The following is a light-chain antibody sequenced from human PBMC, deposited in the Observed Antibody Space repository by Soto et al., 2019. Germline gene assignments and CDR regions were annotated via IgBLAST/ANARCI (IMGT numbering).Light chain of an antibody. J-gene: IGKJ1*01. CDR2: GTS. CDR1: QSVGSSN. Sequence: EIVLTQSPGTLSLSPGERITLSCRASQSVGSSNLAWYQQKPGQAPRLLIYGTSSRATGIPDRFSGSGSGTDFTLTISRLAPDDSAVYYCQQHVAPTTFGQGTKVEIK. V-gene: IGKV3-20*01. CDR3: QQHVAPTT.